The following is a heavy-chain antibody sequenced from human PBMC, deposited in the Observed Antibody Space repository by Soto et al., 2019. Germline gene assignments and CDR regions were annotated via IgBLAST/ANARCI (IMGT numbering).Heavy chain of an antibody. J-gene: IGHJ4*02. Sequence: EVRLVESGGGLVKPGGSLRLSCAASGFTFSSYNMNWVRQAPGKGLEWVSSISSSSSFIYYADSVKGRFTISRDNAKNSLYLQMNSLRAEDTAVYYCASGAVTKGFDYWGQGTLVTVSS. CDR1: GFTFSSYN. D-gene: IGHD4-17*01. CDR2: ISSSSSFI. V-gene: IGHV3-21*01. CDR3: ASGAVTKGFDY.